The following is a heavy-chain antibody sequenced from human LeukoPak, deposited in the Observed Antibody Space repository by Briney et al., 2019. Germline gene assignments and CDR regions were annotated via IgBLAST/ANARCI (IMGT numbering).Heavy chain of an antibody. D-gene: IGHD6-6*01. V-gene: IGHV3-48*03. CDR2: ISSSGSTI. CDR3: ARQVFDSSSSLLYYYYYMDV. CDR1: GFTFSSYE. Sequence: QPGGSLRLSCAASGFTFSSYEMNWVRQAPGKGLEWVSYISSSGSTIYYADSVKGRFTISRDNAKNSLYLQMNSLRAEDTAVYYCARQVFDSSSSLLYYYYYMDVWGKGTTVTVSS. J-gene: IGHJ6*03.